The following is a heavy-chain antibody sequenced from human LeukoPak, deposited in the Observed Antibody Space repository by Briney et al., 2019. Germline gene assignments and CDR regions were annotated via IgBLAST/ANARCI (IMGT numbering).Heavy chain of an antibody. CDR2: INPSGGST. D-gene: IGHD5-18*01. CDR1: GYAFTTYY. CDR3: ARDIRGERGYDFGPGAEGLEY. V-gene: IGHV1-46*01. Sequence: ASVKVSCKASGYAFTTYYLHWVRQAPGQGLEWMGIINPSGGSTTYAQKFQGRVTMTRDTSTSTVYMELSSLRSEDTAVYYCARDIRGERGYDFGPGAEGLEYWGRGTPVTVSS. J-gene: IGHJ4*02.